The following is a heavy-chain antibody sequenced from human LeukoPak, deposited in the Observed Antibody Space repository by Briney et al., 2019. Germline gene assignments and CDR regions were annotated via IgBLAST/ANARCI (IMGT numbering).Heavy chain of an antibody. Sequence: GGSLRLSCAASGFTVSSNYMSWVRQAPGKGLEWVSVIYSGGSTYYADSVKGRFTISRDNSKNTLYLQMNSLRAEETAVYYCARESVGAAWGFDYWGQGTLVTVSS. CDR1: GFTVSSNY. J-gene: IGHJ4*02. V-gene: IGHV3-66*01. CDR3: ARESVGAAWGFDY. D-gene: IGHD1-26*01. CDR2: IYSGGST.